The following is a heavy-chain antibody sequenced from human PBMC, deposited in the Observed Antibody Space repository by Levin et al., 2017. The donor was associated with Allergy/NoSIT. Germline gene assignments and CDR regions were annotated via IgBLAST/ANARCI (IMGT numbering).Heavy chain of an antibody. CDR3: ARVDGRNWFDT. V-gene: IGHV4-31*03. J-gene: IGHJ5*02. D-gene: IGHD5-24*01. Sequence: SETLSLTCTVSGDSITTGGFYWSWLRQFPGTGLEFLGYIYHSGNTDYNPSLKSRLTLSVDTSKNQFSLNLRSVSAADTAIYYCARVDGRNWFDTWGQGTLVTVSS. CDR2: IYHSGNT. CDR1: GDSITTGGFY.